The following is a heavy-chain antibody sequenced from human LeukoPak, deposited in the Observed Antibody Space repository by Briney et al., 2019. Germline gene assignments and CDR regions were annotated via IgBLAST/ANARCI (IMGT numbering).Heavy chain of an antibody. D-gene: IGHD3-9*01. CDR1: GLTFGDYW. Sequence: GGSLRLSCEASGLTFGDYWMTWVRQAPGKGLECLANIKQDGSENHYVDSVKGRFTISRDNAKNSLSLQMNSLRAEDTAVYYCAIYWRYFDWLLSDIWGLGTMVTVSS. CDR2: IKQDGSEN. J-gene: IGHJ3*02. CDR3: AIYWRYFDWLLSDI. V-gene: IGHV3-7*05.